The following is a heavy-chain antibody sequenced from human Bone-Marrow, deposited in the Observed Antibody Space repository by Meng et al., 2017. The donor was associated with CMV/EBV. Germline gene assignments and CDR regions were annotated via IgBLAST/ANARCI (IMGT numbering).Heavy chain of an antibody. CDR3: ATALVVPAAIHFDY. J-gene: IGHJ4*02. CDR2: FDPEDGET. Sequence: ASVKVSCKVSGYTLTELSMHWVRQAPGKGLEWMGGFDPEDGETIYAQKFQGRVTMTEDTSTDTAYMELSSLRSEDTAVYYCATALVVPAAIHFDYWGQGTQVTVSS. D-gene: IGHD2-2*01. V-gene: IGHV1-24*01. CDR1: GYTLTELS.